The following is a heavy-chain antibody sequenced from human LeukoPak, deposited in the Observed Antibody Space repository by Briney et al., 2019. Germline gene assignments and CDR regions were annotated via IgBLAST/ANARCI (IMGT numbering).Heavy chain of an antibody. CDR2: ISSSSSYI. D-gene: IGHD3-9*01. Sequence: GGSLRLSCAASGFTFSSYSMNWVRQAPGKGLEWVSSISSSSSYIYYADSVKGRFTISRDNAKNSLYLQMNSLRAEDTAVYYCARDTVGDYEILTGYYWRYDWFDYWGQGTLVTVSS. V-gene: IGHV3-21*01. J-gene: IGHJ4*02. CDR3: ARDTVGDYEILTGYYWRYDWFDY. CDR1: GFTFSSYS.